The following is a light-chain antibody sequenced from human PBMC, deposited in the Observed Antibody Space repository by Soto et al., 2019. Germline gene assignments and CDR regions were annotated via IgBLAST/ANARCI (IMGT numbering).Light chain of an antibody. CDR2: DTS. V-gene: IGKV3-11*01. CDR1: ESVNSA. CDR3: QHRRKFT. Sequence: EIVLTQSPAALSLSPGQRVTLSCRASESVNSALAWYQQKPGQAPRLLSYDTSNRAPGIPARFSGRGSGTDFTLTSSSLEPEDVAVYYCQHRRKFTFGPGTKVDIK. J-gene: IGKJ3*01.